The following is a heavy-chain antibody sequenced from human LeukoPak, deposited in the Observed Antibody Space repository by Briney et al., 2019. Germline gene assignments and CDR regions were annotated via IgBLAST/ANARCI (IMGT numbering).Heavy chain of an antibody. D-gene: IGHD6-13*01. V-gene: IGHV3-23*01. CDR3: AKNSVAGSSWNVFDV. CDR1: GFTFSNAW. J-gene: IGHJ3*01. Sequence: GGSLRLSCAASGFTFSNAWMNWVRQAPGKGLEWVSTISGGGGSTYYADSVKGRFTISRDNSNNTLYLQMNSLRADDTAVYYCAKNSVAGSSWNVFDVWGQGTVVTISS. CDR2: ISGGGGST.